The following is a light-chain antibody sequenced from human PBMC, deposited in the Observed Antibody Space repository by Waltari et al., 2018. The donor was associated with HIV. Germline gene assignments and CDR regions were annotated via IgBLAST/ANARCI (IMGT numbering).Light chain of an antibody. CDR1: SSDVGGYNY. J-gene: IGLJ1*01. CDR2: DDS. V-gene: IGLV2-23*01. Sequence: QSALTQPASVSGSPGQSITISCTGTSSDVGGYNYVSWYQQHPGKAPKLMIYDDSKRPSGVSNRFSGSKSGNTASLTISGLQAEDEADYYCCSYAGSSTYVFGTGTKVTVL. CDR3: CSYAGSSTYV.